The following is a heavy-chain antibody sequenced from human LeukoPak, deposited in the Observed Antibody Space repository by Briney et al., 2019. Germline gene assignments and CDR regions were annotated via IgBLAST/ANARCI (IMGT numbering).Heavy chain of an antibody. J-gene: IGHJ4*02. CDR1: GGSISSSSYY. V-gene: IGHV4-39*07. Sequence: SETLSLTCTVSGGSISSSSYYWGWTRQPPGKGLEWIGSIYYSGSTYYNPSLKSRVTISVDTSKNQFSLKLSSVTAADTAVYYCARGGDFSSFDYWGQGTLVTVSS. D-gene: IGHD3-3*01. CDR3: ARGGDFSSFDY. CDR2: IYYSGST.